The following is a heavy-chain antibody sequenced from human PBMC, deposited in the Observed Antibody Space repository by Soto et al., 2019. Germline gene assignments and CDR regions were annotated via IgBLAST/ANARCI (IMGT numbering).Heavy chain of an antibody. CDR2: ISAYNGNT. CDR3: ARNPPYYDSSGYYY. Sequence: ASVKVSCKASGYTFTSYGISWVRQAPGQGLEWMGWISAYNGNTDYAQKLQGRVTMTTDTSTSTAYMELRSLRSDDTAVYYCARNPPYYDSSGYYYWGQGTLVTVSS. J-gene: IGHJ4*02. V-gene: IGHV1-18*01. CDR1: GYTFTSYG. D-gene: IGHD3-22*01.